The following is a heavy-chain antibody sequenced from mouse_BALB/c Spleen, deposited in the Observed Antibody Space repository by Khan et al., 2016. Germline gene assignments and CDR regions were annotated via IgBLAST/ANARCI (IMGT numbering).Heavy chain of an antibody. V-gene: IGHV1-84*02. J-gene: IGHJ3*01. Sequence: LVESGPELVKPGASVKISCKASGYTFTDYYVNWVKQKPGQGLEWIGWIYPGSGNTKYNEKFKGKATLTVDTSSSTAYMQLSSLTSEDTSVYFCARSQLRLRFAYWGQGTLVTVSA. CDR2: IYPGSGNT. CDR1: GYTFTDYY. D-gene: IGHD1-2*01. CDR3: ARSQLRLRFAY.